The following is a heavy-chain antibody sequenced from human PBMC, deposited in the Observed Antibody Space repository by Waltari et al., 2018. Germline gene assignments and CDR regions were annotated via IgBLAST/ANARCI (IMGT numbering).Heavy chain of an antibody. CDR3: ARDRGRGLFLDS. J-gene: IGHJ4*02. D-gene: IGHD2-15*01. CDR2: VHGSGRT. Sequence: QVQLQESGPGLVKPSGTLSVTCAVSADSMSPSYWWGWVRQPPGKGLEWIGQVHGSGRTNYNPSLESRVTVSIDTSTNQLSLRVTSATAADTAVYFCARDRGRGLFLDSWGQGTLVTVSP. CDR1: ADSMSPSYW. V-gene: IGHV4-4*02.